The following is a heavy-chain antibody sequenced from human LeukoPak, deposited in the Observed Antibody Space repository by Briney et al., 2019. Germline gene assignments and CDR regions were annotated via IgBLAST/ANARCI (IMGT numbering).Heavy chain of an antibody. CDR3: ARHGGSYTFDY. J-gene: IGHJ4*02. V-gene: IGHV4-59*08. D-gene: IGHD1-26*01. CDR1: GGSISGYY. CDR2: ISYSGGT. Sequence: PSETLSLTCTVSGGSISGYYWSWIRQPPGRGLEWIGFISYSGGTNYNPSHKSRVTISVDTSKNQFSLKLNSVTAADTAVYYCARHGGSYTFDYWGQGTLVTVSS.